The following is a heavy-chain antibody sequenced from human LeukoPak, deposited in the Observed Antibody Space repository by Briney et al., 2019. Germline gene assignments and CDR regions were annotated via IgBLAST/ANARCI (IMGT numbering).Heavy chain of an antibody. V-gene: IGHV1-8*01. Sequence: ASVKVSCKASGYTFTSYDINWVRQATGQGLEWMGWMNPNSGSTGYAQKFQGRVTMTRNTSISTAYMELSSLRSEDTAVYYCARVSSRPVITQKYYFDYWGQGTLVTVSS. CDR1: GYTFTSYD. D-gene: IGHD3-22*01. CDR3: ARVSSRPVITQKYYFDY. J-gene: IGHJ4*02. CDR2: MNPNSGST.